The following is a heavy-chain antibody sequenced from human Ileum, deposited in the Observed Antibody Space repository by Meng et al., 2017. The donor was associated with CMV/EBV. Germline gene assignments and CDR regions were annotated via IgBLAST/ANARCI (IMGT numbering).Heavy chain of an antibody. Sequence: SVKVSCNASGGTSSSYSISWLRQAPGQGLEWMGGIIPIFGTANYAHKFQGRVTITTDESTSTAYMGLSSMSSEDTAAYYCATALRAGYNGGGLYGMDVWGQGTTVTVSS. CDR3: ATALRAGYNGGGLYGMDV. V-gene: IGHV1-69*05. CDR2: IIPIFGTA. D-gene: IGHD5-24*01. J-gene: IGHJ6*02. CDR1: GGTSSSYS.